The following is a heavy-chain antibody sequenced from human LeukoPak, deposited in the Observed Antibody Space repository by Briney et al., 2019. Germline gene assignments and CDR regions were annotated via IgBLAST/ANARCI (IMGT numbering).Heavy chain of an antibody. CDR3: AKGIGTTGSYYFDY. CDR1: GFTFYDYA. Sequence: GGALRLSCAASGFTFYDYAMDWVRQAPGKGVEWVSLISGDGGYTYYPSSVKGRFTISRDNSKNSLYLQMNSLRPEDTALYYCAKGIGTTGSYYFDYWGQGTLVTVSS. J-gene: IGHJ4*02. D-gene: IGHD1-26*01. V-gene: IGHV3-43*02. CDR2: ISGDGGYT.